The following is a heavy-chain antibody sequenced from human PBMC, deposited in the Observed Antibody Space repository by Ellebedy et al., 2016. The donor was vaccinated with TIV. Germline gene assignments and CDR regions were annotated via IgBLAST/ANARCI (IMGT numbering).Heavy chain of an antibody. CDR2: IYYSGST. CDR1: GSSISPYY. Sequence: MPSETLSLTCTVSGSSISPYYWNWIRQPPGKGLEWIGYIYYSGSTNYNPSLRSRVTMSIDTSKKQFSLKLTSVTAADTAVYYCGRDRVNVGPTTYYYYGMDVWGRGTTVTVSS. J-gene: IGHJ6*01. V-gene: IGHV4-59*01. CDR3: GRDRVNVGPTTYYYYGMDV. D-gene: IGHD1-26*01.